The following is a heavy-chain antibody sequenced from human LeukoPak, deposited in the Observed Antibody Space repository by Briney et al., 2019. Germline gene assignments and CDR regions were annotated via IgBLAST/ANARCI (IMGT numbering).Heavy chain of an antibody. Sequence: GGPLSSSCAAAGFTFSPYGIHWVHQPQGRGLRGLPVINYGERNEYYAESVKGRFTISRDNSRNTLHLHMNSLSAEDTAVYYCANGLESGSYRAPEFDYWGQGTLVTVSS. CDR1: GFTFSPYG. V-gene: IGHV3-30*18. J-gene: IGHJ4*02. CDR3: ANGLESGSYRAPEFDY. CDR2: INYGERNE. D-gene: IGHD1-26*01.